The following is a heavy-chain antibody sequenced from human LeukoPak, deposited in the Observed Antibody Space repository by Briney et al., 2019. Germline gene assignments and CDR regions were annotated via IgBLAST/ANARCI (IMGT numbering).Heavy chain of an antibody. D-gene: IGHD1-1*01. J-gene: IGHJ6*03. CDR3: ARVQLDRRGGYYYYYMDV. CDR1: GYSIISGYY. CDR2: IYHSGGT. Sequence: SETLSLTCTVSGYSIISGYYWGWIRQPPGKGREWIGSIYHSGGTYYNPSPKSPVTISVDTSKIQFSLKLSSVTAADTAVYYCARVQLDRRGGYYYYYMDVWGKGTTFTVSS. V-gene: IGHV4-38-2*02.